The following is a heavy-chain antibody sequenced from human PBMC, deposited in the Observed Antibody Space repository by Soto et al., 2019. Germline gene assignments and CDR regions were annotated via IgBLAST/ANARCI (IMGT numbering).Heavy chain of an antibody. CDR1: GESISSGGYS. J-gene: IGHJ3*02. D-gene: IGHD6-19*01. CDR3: ASSVDSSGWHDAFNI. CDR2: IYHSGTT. V-gene: IGHV4-30-2*01. Sequence: SETLSLTCSVSGESISSGGYSWSWIRQPPGGGLEWLGYIYHSGTTYSNPYLQSRLTMSVDRSKNEFSLNLNSVTAADTALYYCASSVDSSGWHDAFNIWGRGTLVTVSS.